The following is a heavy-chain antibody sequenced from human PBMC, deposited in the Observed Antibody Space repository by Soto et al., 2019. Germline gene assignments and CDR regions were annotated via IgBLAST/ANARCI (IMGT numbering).Heavy chain of an antibody. Sequence: ASVKVSCKASGYTFTTYAVHWVRQAPGQRLEWMGWINAGNGNTKHSQKFQGRVTITRDTSASTAYMELSSLTSEDTAVYYCARGSGGYRDYYYGMDVWGQGTTVTVSS. J-gene: IGHJ6*02. CDR1: GYTFTTYA. V-gene: IGHV1-3*01. CDR3: ARGSGGYRDYYYGMDV. CDR2: INAGNGNT. D-gene: IGHD5-12*01.